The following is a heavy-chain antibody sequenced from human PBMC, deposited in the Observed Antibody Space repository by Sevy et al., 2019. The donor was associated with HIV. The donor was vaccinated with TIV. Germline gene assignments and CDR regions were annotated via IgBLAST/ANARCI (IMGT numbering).Heavy chain of an antibody. CDR1: GFTFSSYS. D-gene: IGHD2-15*01. Sequence: GGSLRLSCAASGFTFSSYSMNWVRQAPGKGLGWVSSISSSSSYIYYADSVKGRFTIPRDNTKNSLYLQMNSLRAEDTAVYYCARSGYCSGGSCPDAFDIWGQGTMVTVSS. CDR3: ARSGYCSGGSCPDAFDI. J-gene: IGHJ3*02. V-gene: IGHV3-21*01. CDR2: ISSSSSYI.